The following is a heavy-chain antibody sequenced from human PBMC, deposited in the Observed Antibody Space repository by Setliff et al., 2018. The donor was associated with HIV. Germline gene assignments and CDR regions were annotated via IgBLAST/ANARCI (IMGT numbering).Heavy chain of an antibody. J-gene: IGHJ5*02. CDR1: GGSISRNTYY. Sequence: SETLSLTCTVSGGSISRNTYYWAWIRQPPGKGLEWIGSVSHSGSTYYTPSLKSRVTTSVDTSKNQFSLNLTSVAAADTARYYCARSVLRSLGWFDPWGQGTLVTVSS. CDR3: ARSVLRSLGWFDP. D-gene: IGHD3-3*01. CDR2: VSHSGST. V-gene: IGHV4-39*01.